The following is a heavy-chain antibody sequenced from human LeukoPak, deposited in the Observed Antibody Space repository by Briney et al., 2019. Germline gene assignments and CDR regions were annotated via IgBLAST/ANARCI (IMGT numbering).Heavy chain of an antibody. CDR3: AKRPSDCGDYVSYFDY. CDR2: ISDDGRRK. D-gene: IGHD4-17*01. V-gene: IGHV3-30*18. Sequence: PGGSLRLSCAAPGFSFISYGMHWVRQAPGKGLEWVGVISDDGRRKDYAESVKGRFTISRDNSKDTLYLQMNSLRAEDTAVYYCAKRPSDCGDYVSYFDYRGQGTLVTVCS. J-gene: IGHJ4*02. CDR1: GFSFISYG.